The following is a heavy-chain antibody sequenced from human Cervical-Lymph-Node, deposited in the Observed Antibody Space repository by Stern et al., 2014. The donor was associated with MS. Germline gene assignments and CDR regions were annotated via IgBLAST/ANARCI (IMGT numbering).Heavy chain of an antibody. V-gene: IGHV4-59*02. D-gene: IGHD6-6*01. CDR1: GGSVSGYY. Sequence: VQLVESGPGLVKPSETLSLTCTVSGGSVSGYYWSWIRQPPGKGLEWIGYIYYSGTTNYNPSLQSRVTISVDMSKDHFSLKLSSVTAADTAVYYCARGGSSSYYGMDVWGQGTTVTVSS. J-gene: IGHJ6*02. CDR2: IYYSGTT. CDR3: ARGGSSSYYGMDV.